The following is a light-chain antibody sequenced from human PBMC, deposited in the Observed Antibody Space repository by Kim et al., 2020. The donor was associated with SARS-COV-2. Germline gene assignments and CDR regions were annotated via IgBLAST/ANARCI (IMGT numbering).Light chain of an antibody. CDR1: QSVGRW. V-gene: IGKV1-5*01. CDR2: DGS. Sequence: DIQMTQSPSTLSASVGDRVTLTCRASQSVGRWLAWYQQKPGKAPKLLIYDGSNLQSGVPSRFSGSGSGTEFTLTISSLQPDDFAIYYCQHRQTFGQGTKVDIK. J-gene: IGKJ1*01. CDR3: QHRQT.